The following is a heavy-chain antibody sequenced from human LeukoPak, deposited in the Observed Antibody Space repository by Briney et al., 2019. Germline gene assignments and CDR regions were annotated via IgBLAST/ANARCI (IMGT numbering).Heavy chain of an antibody. D-gene: IGHD2-15*01. CDR2: TYYRSKWR. CDR1: GDSVSGNRVA. Sequence: SQTLSLTCAISGDSVSGNRVAWNWIRQSPSRGLEWLGRTYYRSKWRIGPSVKSRITINPDTSKNQFSLQLNSVTPEDTAVYYCARGLGGNCSGGSCDYRTPFDYWGQGTLVTVSS. V-gene: IGHV6-1*01. J-gene: IGHJ4*02. CDR3: ARGLGGNCSGGSCDYRTPFDY.